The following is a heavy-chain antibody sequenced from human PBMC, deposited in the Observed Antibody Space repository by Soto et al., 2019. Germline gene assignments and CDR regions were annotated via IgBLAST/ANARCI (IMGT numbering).Heavy chain of an antibody. V-gene: IGHV3-30*18. CDR1: GFTFSNYG. CDR3: AKSRDGYNFYYYYGMDV. D-gene: IGHD5-12*01. Sequence: ESGGGVVEPGRSLRLSCAVSGFTFSNYGMHWVRQAPGKGLEWVAVISYDGSNQYYGDSVKDRFTISRDNSKNTLYLQMNSLKPEDTAVYFCAKSRDGYNFYYYYGMDVWGQGTTVTVSS. CDR2: ISYDGSNQ. J-gene: IGHJ6*02.